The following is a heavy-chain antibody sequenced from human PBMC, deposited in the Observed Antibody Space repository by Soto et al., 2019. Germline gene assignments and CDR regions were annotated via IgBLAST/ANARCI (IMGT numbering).Heavy chain of an antibody. J-gene: IGHJ6*04. CDR2: IKQDGSEK. Sequence: PGGSLRLSCAASGFTFSTYWMSWVRQAPGKGREWVAKIKQDGSEKYYVDSVRGGFTIFRDNAKNSLYLQRNSQRAEATAVYYCARDHVFPYCSGTSGYQCGQDYYFGMVVRGELNTVSASS. CDR1: GFTFSTYW. D-gene: IGHD2-2*01. V-gene: IGHV3-7*03. CDR3: ARDHVFPYCSGTSGYQCGQDYYFGMVV.